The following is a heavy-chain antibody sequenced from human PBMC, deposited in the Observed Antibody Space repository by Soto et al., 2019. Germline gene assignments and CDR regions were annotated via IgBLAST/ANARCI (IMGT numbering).Heavy chain of an antibody. CDR1: GYTFTSYY. CDR2: INPSGGST. D-gene: IGHD6-19*01. V-gene: IGHV1-46*01. J-gene: IGHJ2*01. Sequence: QVQLVQSGAEVKKPGASVKVSCKASGYTFTSYYMHWVRQAPGQGLEWMGIINPSGGSTSYAQKFQGRVTMTRDTSTSTVYMELSSLRSEDTAVYYCARDGADIAVSENCYFDLWGRGTLVTVSS. CDR3: ARDGADIAVSENCYFDL.